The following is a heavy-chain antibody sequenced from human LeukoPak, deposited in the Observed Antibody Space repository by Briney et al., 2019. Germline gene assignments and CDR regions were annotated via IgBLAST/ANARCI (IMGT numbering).Heavy chain of an antibody. CDR2: IYYSGIT. Sequence: SETLSLTCTVSGGSISTYYWSWIRQSPGKGLEWIGYIYYSGITNYNPSLKSRVTMSVDTSKNQFSLKLSSVTAADTAVYYCARDLIVGTFDYWGQGTLVTVSS. CDR1: GGSISTYY. CDR3: ARDLIVGTFDY. J-gene: IGHJ4*02. D-gene: IGHD1-26*01. V-gene: IGHV4-59*12.